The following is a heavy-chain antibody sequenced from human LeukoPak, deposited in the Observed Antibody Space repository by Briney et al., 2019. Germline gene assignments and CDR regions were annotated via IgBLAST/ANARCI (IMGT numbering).Heavy chain of an antibody. CDR1: GYTFTSYG. D-gene: IGHD6-19*01. J-gene: IGHJ5*02. Sequence: ASVKVSCKASGYTFTSYGISWVRQAPGQGLEWMGWISAYNGNTNYAQKLQGRVTMTTDTSTSTAYMELRSLRSDDTAVYYCARAPPSIAVAGSGNWFDPWGQGTLVTVSS. CDR2: ISAYNGNT. V-gene: IGHV1-18*01. CDR3: ARAPPSIAVAGSGNWFDP.